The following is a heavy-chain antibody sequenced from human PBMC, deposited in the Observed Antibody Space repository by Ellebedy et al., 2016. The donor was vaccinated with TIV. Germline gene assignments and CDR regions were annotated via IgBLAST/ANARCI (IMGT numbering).Heavy chain of an antibody. CDR2: IGSAGDT. J-gene: IGHJ4*02. V-gene: IGHV3-13*01. D-gene: IGHD6-13*01. Sequence: PGGSLRLSCAASGFTFSIHDIHWVRQGTGKGLEWVSAIGSAGDTSYSGSVKGRFTISRENGKNSVYLQMNSLRAEDTAVYYCARASAGLDYWGQGTLVTISS. CDR1: GFTFSIHD. CDR3: ARASAGLDY.